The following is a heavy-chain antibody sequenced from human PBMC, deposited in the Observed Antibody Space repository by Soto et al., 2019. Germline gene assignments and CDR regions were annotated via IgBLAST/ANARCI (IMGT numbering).Heavy chain of an antibody. CDR3: ARDLNYYFDY. V-gene: IGHV3-30*03. Sequence: PGGSLRLSCVTSGFSFSTFWLNWVRQAPGKGLEWVAVTNYDGSNKYYVDSVKGRFTISRDNSKNTLYLEMKSLRDEDTAVYYCARDLNYYFDYWGQGTLVTVSS. CDR2: TNYDGSNK. J-gene: IGHJ4*02. CDR1: GFSFSTFW.